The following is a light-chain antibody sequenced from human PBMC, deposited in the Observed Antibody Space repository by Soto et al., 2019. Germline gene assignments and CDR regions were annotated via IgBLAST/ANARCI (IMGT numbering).Light chain of an antibody. CDR3: QQYGVSPRT. Sequence: EIVMTQSPATLSVSPVERATLSCMASQSVSSSYLAWYQQRPGQAPRLLIYGASSRATGIPDRFSGSGSGTDFSLTISRLEPEDFAVYYCQQYGVSPRTFGQGTRWIS. V-gene: IGKV3-20*01. J-gene: IGKJ1*01. CDR2: GAS. CDR1: QSVSSSY.